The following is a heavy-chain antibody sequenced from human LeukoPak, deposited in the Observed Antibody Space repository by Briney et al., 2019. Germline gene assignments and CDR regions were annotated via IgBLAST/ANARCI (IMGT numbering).Heavy chain of an antibody. V-gene: IGHV3-23*01. CDR3: AKDLWSVVTLTLDY. D-gene: IGHD2-21*02. Sequence: GGSLRLSCAASGFTFSTFAMIWVRQPPGKGLEWVSSIFPSGGEIHYADSVKGRFTISRDNSKNTLYLQMNSLRAEDTAVYYCAKDLWSVVTLTLDYWGQGTLVTVSS. CDR1: GFTFSTFA. J-gene: IGHJ4*02. CDR2: IFPSGGEI.